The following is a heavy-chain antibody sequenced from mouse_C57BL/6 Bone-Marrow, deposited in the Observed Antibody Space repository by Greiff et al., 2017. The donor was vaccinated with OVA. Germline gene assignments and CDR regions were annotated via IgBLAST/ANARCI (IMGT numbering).Heavy chain of an antibody. Sequence: VQLKESGPELVKPGASVKLPCKASGYTFTDYNMDWVKQSHGKSLEWIGDINPNNGGTFYNQKFKGKATLTVDKSSSTAYMELRSLTSEDTAVYYCARWGSRYYFDYWGQGTTLTVSS. V-gene: IGHV1-18*01. CDR3: ARWGSRYYFDY. CDR2: INPNNGGT. J-gene: IGHJ2*01. CDR1: GYTFTDYN. D-gene: IGHD1-1*01.